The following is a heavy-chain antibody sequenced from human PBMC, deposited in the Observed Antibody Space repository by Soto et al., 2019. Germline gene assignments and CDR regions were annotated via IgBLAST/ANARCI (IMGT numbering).Heavy chain of an antibody. V-gene: IGHV4-61*01. CDR1: GGSVSSGNYY. CDR3: ARDSGGFCSSASCYIDY. J-gene: IGHJ4*02. CDR2: IYYSGNT. Sequence: SETLSLTCTVSGGSVSSGNYYWSWIRQPPGKGLEWIGYIYYSGNTNYNPSLKSRVTISVDTSKNLFSLKLSSVTAADTAVYYCARDSGGFCSSASCYIDYWGQGTLVTVSS. D-gene: IGHD2-2*02.